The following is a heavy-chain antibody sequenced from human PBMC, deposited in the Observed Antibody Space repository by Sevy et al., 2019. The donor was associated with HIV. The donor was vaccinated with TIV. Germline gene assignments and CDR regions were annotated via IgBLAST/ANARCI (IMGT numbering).Heavy chain of an antibody. CDR2: IWFDGSNT. CDR1: GFTFSSYG. J-gene: IGHJ4*02. V-gene: IGHV3-33*01. D-gene: IGHD4-17*01. Sequence: GGSLRLSCAASGFTFSSYGMHWVRQGPGKGLEWVAVIWFDGSNTYYADSVKGRFTSSRDIAKNTLHLQMNSLRADDTAVYYCARDLEFYDSGDYGPAFMPDYWGQGALVTVSS. CDR3: ARDLEFYDSGDYGPAFMPDY.